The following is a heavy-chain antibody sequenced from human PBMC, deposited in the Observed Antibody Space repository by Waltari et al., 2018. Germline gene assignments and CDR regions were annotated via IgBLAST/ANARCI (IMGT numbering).Heavy chain of an antibody. CDR1: GFTFDDYA. D-gene: IGHD3-10*01. CDR2: IRWNSGSI. CDR3: AKDLGSGDY. V-gene: IGHV3-9*01. Sequence: EVQLVESGGGLVQPGRSLRLSCAASGFTFDDYAMHWVRQAPGKGLEWVSGIRWNSGSIGHADSVKGRFTISRDNAKNSLYLQMNSLRAEDTALYYCAKDLGSGDYWGQGTLVTVSS. J-gene: IGHJ4*02.